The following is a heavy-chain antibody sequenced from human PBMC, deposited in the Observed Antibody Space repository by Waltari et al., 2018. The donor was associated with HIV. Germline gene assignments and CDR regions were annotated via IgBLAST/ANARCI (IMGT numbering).Heavy chain of an antibody. V-gene: IGHV3-73*01. CDR1: GCTFSDLA. CDR3: SGNLGYLYCDY. Sequence: EVQLVESGGGLVEPGASLKVSCAGSGCTFSDLAMHWVRQAPGNGLEWVVRIRSKANDYATAYAPSVKGRFTIFRDDSKNTAYLQMNSLKTEDTAVYYCSGNLGYLYCDYWGQGTLVTVSS. J-gene: IGHJ4*02. CDR2: IRSKANDYAT. D-gene: IGHD2-15*01.